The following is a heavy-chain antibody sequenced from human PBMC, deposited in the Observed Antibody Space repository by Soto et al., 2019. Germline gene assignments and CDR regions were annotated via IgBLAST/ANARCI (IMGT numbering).Heavy chain of an antibody. CDR1: GVSVSSGSFY. V-gene: IGHV4-61*01. CDR2: GSYSGTT. Sequence: SETVSLTCTASGVSVSSGSFYWAWIRQPPGKGLEWIGFGSYSGTTNYKPSLKSRVTISVDTSRSQISLKVSSLTAADTAVYYCARGATGTPYAYSGPGTLVPVSS. J-gene: IGHJ1*01. CDR3: ARGATGTPYAY. D-gene: IGHD2-2*01.